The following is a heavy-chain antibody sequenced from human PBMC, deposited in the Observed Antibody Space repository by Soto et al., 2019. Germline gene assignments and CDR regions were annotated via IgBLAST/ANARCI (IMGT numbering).Heavy chain of an antibody. CDR2: ISGSGGST. CDR1: GFRFNSYA. J-gene: IGHJ4*02. Sequence: EVRLLESGGGLVQPGGSLRLSCAASGFRFNSYAMTWVRQAPGKGLEWVSGISGSGGSTYSADSVKGRFTISRDDSKNTLYLRMDSLRAADTAVYYCAKDRGFSSGLDSWGQGTVVTVSS. V-gene: IGHV3-23*01. D-gene: IGHD6-19*01. CDR3: AKDRGFSSGLDS.